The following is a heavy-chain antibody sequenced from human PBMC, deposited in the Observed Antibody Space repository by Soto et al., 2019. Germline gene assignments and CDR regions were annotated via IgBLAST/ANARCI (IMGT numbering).Heavy chain of an antibody. CDR1: GGSISSSTYY. CDR2: IYYSGSA. V-gene: IGHV4-39*01. CDR3: ARHGVDYGDYASYYYYGMDV. J-gene: IGHJ6*02. D-gene: IGHD4-17*01. Sequence: QLQLQESGPGLVKPSETLSLTCTVSGGSISSSTYYWGWIRQPPGKGLEWIGMIYYSGSAYYNPSLKSRVTISIDTSKNQFSLRRGSVTAADTAVYYCARHGVDYGDYASYYYYGMDVWGRGTTVTVSS.